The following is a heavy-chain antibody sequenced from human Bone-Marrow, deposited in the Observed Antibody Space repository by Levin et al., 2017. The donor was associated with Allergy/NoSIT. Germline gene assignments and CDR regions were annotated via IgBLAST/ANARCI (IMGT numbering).Heavy chain of an antibody. CDR2: IIPIFGTA. Sequence: SVKVSCKASGGTFSSYAISWVRQAPGQGLDWMGGIIPIFGTANYAQKFQGRVTITADESTSTAYMELSSLRSEDTAVYYCSLGELSLIVRWFDPWGQGTLVTVSS. CDR3: SLGELSLIVRWFDP. CDR1: GGTFSSYA. V-gene: IGHV1-69*13. J-gene: IGHJ5*02. D-gene: IGHD3-16*02.